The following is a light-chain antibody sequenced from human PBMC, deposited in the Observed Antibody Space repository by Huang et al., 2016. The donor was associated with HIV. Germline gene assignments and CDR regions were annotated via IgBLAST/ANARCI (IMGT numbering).Light chain of an antibody. CDR2: DAS. CDR1: QSVGTY. J-gene: IGKJ2*01. CDR3: QQRGSWPRT. V-gene: IGKV3-11*01. Sequence: EVVLTQSPATLSLSLGQRATLSCRASQSVGTYLAWYQQKPGQPPRLLMYDASDRATGIPARFSGSGSGTDFTLTISTLEPEEFALYYCQQRGSWPRTFGQGTKLEIK.